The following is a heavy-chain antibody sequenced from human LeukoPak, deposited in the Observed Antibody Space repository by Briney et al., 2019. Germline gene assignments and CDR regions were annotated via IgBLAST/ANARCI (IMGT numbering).Heavy chain of an antibody. V-gene: IGHV3-48*03. CDR2: INRSGSTI. CDR1: GFTFSNYE. J-gene: IGHJ5*02. Sequence: PGGSLRLSCAASGFTFSNYEMNWVRQAPGKGLEWISYINRSGSTISYADSVRGRFTISRDNAKNSLYLQMNTLRAEDTAVYYCARDIAAAAYDWFDLWGQGTLVTVFS. D-gene: IGHD6-13*01. CDR3: ARDIAAAAYDWFDL.